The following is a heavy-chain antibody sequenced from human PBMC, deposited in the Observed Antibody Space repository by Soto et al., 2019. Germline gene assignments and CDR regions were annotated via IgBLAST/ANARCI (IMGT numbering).Heavy chain of an antibody. J-gene: IGHJ6*02. D-gene: IGHD1-20*01. Sequence: QVQLVQSGAEVKKPGSSVKVSCKASGGTFSSYAISWVRQAPGQGREWMGGIIPIFGTANYAQKFQGRVTITADDSTSTAYMELSSLRSEDTAVYYCARAPDNWNPRNYGMDVWGQGTTVTVSS. CDR2: IIPIFGTA. V-gene: IGHV1-69*01. CDR3: ARAPDNWNPRNYGMDV. CDR1: GGTFSSYA.